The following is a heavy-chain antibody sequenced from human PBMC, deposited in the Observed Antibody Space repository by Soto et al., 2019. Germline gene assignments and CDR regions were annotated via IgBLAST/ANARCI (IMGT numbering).Heavy chain of an antibody. Sequence: QVQLQQWGAGLLKPSETLSLTCAVYGGSFSGYYWTWMRQPPGTGLEWIGEIYHSGGTNYNPSLKSRVPISVDTSKNQFSLKLTSVTAADTAVYYCARDKITGLFDYWGQGTLVTVSS. J-gene: IGHJ4*02. CDR3: ARDKITGLFDY. D-gene: IGHD2-8*02. V-gene: IGHV4-34*01. CDR1: GGSFSGYY. CDR2: IYHSGGT.